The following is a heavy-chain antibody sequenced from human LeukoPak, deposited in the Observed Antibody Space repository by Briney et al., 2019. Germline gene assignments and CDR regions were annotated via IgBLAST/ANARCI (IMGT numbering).Heavy chain of an antibody. Sequence: GASVKVSCKASGYTFTGYYMHWVRQAPGQGLEWMGWINPNSGGTNYAQKLQGRVTMTTDTSTSTAYMELRSLRSDDTAVYYCARCPRYFDWEHIDYWGQGTLVTVSS. CDR1: GYTFTGYY. CDR2: INPNSGGT. CDR3: ARCPRYFDWEHIDY. D-gene: IGHD3-9*01. V-gene: IGHV1-2*02. J-gene: IGHJ4*02.